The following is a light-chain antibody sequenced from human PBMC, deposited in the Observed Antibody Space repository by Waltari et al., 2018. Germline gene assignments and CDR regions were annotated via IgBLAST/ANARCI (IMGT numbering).Light chain of an antibody. V-gene: IGKV3-20*01. CDR3: QQYGSSVLYT. J-gene: IGKJ2*01. Sequence: VLTQSPGTLSLSPGERATLSCRASQSLTKRYLAWYQQKPGQAPRHLIYGASSSAAGIPDRCIGGGSGTDFTLTISRLEPEDVAVYYCQQYGSSVLYTFGQGTKLEIK. CDR2: GAS. CDR1: QSLTKRY.